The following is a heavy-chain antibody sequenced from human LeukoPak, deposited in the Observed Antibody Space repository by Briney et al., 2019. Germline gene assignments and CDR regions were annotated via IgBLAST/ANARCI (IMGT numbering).Heavy chain of an antibody. J-gene: IGHJ4*02. D-gene: IGHD2-15*01. Sequence: GGSLRLSCAPSGFTFSSYWLHWVRQAPGKGLEWISFIQFDGSDEFYADSVKGRFIISRDNSKNTLYLQMNSLRTEDTSVYYCAEDQKLQPFHYWGQGTLVTVSS. V-gene: IGHV3-30*02. CDR1: GFTFSSYW. CDR3: AEDQKLQPFHY. CDR2: IQFDGSDE.